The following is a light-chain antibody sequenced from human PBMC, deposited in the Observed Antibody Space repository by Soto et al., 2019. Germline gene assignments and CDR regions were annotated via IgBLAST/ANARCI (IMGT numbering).Light chain of an antibody. V-gene: IGKV3-11*01. CDR2: LTS. Sequence: IVLTQSPATLSAFPGDRVTLSCRASQALNTRLAWYQHKPGQAPRLLSCLTSNRAAGVPSRFSAWGSETDFTLAISDVQPEDFAVYYCHQRQSWPRTFGQVTKVDIK. CDR3: HQRQSWPRT. J-gene: IGKJ1*01. CDR1: QALNTR.